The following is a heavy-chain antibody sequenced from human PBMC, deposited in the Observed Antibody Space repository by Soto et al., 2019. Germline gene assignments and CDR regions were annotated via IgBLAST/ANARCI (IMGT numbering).Heavy chain of an antibody. CDR3: AKSLSTAGNVGLDV. J-gene: IGHJ6*02. V-gene: IGHV3-23*01. Sequence: GRSLRLSCGDSVFTFIDNAMTWVRQAPGKGLEWVSSISDDGDSTYYADSVKGRFAVSRDNSKNTLFLHMNSLGAEDTAVYYCAKSLSTAGNVGLDVWGQGTTVTFS. CDR2: ISDDGDST. CDR1: VFTFIDNA. D-gene: IGHD6-13*01.